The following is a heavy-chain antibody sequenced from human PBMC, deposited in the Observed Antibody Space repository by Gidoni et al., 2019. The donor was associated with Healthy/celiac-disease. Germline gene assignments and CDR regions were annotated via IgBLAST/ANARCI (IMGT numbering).Heavy chain of an antibody. D-gene: IGHD4-17*01. V-gene: IGHV1-8*01. J-gene: IGHJ5*02. CDR1: GYTFTSYD. Sequence: QVQLVQSGAEVKKPGASVKVSCTASGYTFTSYDINWVRQATGQGLEWMGWMNPNSGNTGYAQKFQGRVTMTRNTSRSTAYMELSSLRSEDTAVYYCARGHLRHNWFDPWGQGTLVTVSS. CDR3: ARGHLRHNWFDP. CDR2: MNPNSGNT.